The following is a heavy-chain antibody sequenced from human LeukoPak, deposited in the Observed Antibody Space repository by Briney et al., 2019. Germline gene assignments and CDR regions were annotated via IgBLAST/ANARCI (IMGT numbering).Heavy chain of an antibody. J-gene: IGHJ4*02. Sequence: KPSETLSLTCAVYGGSFSGYYWSWIRQPPGKGLEWIGEINHSGSTNYNPSLKSRVTISVDTSKNQFSLKLSSVTAADTAVYYCARRGWGSWDWGQGTLVTVSS. V-gene: IGHV4-34*01. CDR3: ARRGWGSWD. D-gene: IGHD6-13*01. CDR2: INHSGST. CDR1: GGSFSGYY.